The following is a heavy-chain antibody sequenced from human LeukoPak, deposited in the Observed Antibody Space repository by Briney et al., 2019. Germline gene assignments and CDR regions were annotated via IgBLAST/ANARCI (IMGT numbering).Heavy chain of an antibody. D-gene: IGHD3-22*01. CDR2: ISSSSSTI. V-gene: IGHV3-48*01. J-gene: IGHJ6*04. Sequence: GGSLRLSCAASGFTFSSYSMNWVRQAPGKGLEWVSYISSSSSTIYYADSVKGRFTISRDNAKNSLYLQMNSLRAEDTAVYYCAREDYDSPGVWGKGTTVTISS. CDR3: AREDYDSPGV. CDR1: GFTFSSYS.